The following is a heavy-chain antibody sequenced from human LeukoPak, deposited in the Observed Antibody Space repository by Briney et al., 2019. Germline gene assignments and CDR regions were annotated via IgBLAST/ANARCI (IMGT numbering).Heavy chain of an antibody. Sequence: GGSLRLSCAASGFTFSEYYMSWIRQAPGKGLEWVSDINSTADIDSYAAFVLGRFTISRNNGDDSLSLQLNNLRAEDTAVYYCARETVAGTFDYWSQGALVTVSS. CDR1: GFTFSEYY. CDR2: INSTADID. V-gene: IGHV3-11*01. J-gene: IGHJ4*02. D-gene: IGHD6-19*01. CDR3: ARETVAGTFDY.